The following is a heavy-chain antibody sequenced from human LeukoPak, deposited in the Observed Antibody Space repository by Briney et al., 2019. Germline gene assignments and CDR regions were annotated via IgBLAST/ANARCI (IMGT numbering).Heavy chain of an antibody. V-gene: IGHV3-53*01. CDR2: IYSGGST. CDR3: ARARWGHWYFDL. D-gene: IGHD2-21*02. J-gene: IGHJ2*01. CDR1: RFTFSTYW. Sequence: GGSLRLSCAASRFTFSTYWMHWVRQAPGKGLEWVSVIYSGGSTYYADSVKGRFTISRDNSKNTLYLQMNSLRAEDTAVYYCARARWGHWYFDLWGRGTLVTVSS.